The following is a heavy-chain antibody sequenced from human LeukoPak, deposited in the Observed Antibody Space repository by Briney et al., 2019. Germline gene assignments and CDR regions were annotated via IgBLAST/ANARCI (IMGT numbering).Heavy chain of an antibody. V-gene: IGHV3-7*05. D-gene: IGHD3-16*01. CDR1: GFTFSRFW. Sequence: GGSLRLSCAASGFTFSRFWMNWGRQAPGRGLEWVANIDQSGGRNNYVDSVKGRFTISRDNAKNSLFLEMSSLRADDTAVYCCARDVEGGTFAIWGQGTTVTVSS. CDR3: ARDVEGGTFAI. J-gene: IGHJ3*02. CDR2: IDQSGGRN.